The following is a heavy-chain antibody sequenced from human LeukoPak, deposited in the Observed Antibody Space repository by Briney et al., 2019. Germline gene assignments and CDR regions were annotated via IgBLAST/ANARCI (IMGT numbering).Heavy chain of an antibody. V-gene: IGHV4-30-4*01. CDR3: ARGLNTDKIDY. CDR1: GGSINNGDYI. D-gene: IGHD4-17*01. CDR2: FHHGGSP. Sequence: SETLSLTCAVSGGSINNGDYIWTWIRQPPGKGLDWIGRFHHGGSPSYNPSLQSRVTISADTSKNQFSLNLRSVTDADTAVYYCARGLNTDKIDYWGQGTLVTVSS. J-gene: IGHJ4*02.